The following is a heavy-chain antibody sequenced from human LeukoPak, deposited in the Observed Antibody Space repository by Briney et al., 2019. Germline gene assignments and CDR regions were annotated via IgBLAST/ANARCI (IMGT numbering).Heavy chain of an antibody. CDR2: ISGSGGST. D-gene: IGHD3-9*01. CDR3: AKRAELRYFDWFFDY. V-gene: IGHV3-23*01. J-gene: IGHJ4*02. CDR1: GFTFSNAW. Sequence: GGSLRLSCAASGFTFSNAWMSWVRQAPGKGLEWVSAISGSGGSTYYADSVKGRFTISRDNSKNTLYLQMNSLRAEDTAVYYCAKRAELRYFDWFFDYWGQGTLVTVSS.